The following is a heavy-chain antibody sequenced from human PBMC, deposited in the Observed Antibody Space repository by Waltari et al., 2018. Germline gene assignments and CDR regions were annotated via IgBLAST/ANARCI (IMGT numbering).Heavy chain of an antibody. D-gene: IGHD3-10*01. Sequence: QVQLQELGPGLVKPSETLSLTCTVSGGSISSYYWSWIRQPPGKGLEWIGYIYYSGSTNYNPSLKSRVTISVDTSKNQFSLKLSSVTAADTAVYYCARDHPTGAYDYWGQGTLVTVSS. CDR2: IYYSGST. V-gene: IGHV4-59*01. CDR3: ARDHPTGAYDY. J-gene: IGHJ4*02. CDR1: GGSISSYY.